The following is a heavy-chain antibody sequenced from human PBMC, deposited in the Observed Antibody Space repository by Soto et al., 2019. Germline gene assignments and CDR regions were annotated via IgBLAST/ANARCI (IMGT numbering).Heavy chain of an antibody. CDR3: AREAGSAYYGMDV. CDR1: GYSFSNTW. CDR2: IYPGNSET. J-gene: IGHJ6*02. D-gene: IGHD6-19*01. V-gene: IGHV5-51*03. Sequence: EVQLVQSGAEVKEPGESLKISCKGSGYSFSNTWINWVRQMPGKGLEWMGIIYPGNSETRYSTSFQGQVTLSADKSINTAYLQWSSLKASYTATYYYAREAGSAYYGMDVWGQGTTVTVSS.